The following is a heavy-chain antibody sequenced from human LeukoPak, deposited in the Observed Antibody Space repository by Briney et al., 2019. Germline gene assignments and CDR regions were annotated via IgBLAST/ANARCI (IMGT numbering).Heavy chain of an antibody. CDR1: GGTFSSYA. J-gene: IGHJ6*03. CDR2: IIPIFGTA. Sequence: SVTVSCKASGGTFSSYAISWVRQAPGQGLEWMGGIIPIFGTANYAQKFQGRVTITADESTSTAYMELSSLRSEDTAVYYCASNSYDSSGYYDYYYYMDVWGKGTTVTISS. CDR3: ASNSYDSSGYYDYYYYMDV. V-gene: IGHV1-69*13. D-gene: IGHD3-22*01.